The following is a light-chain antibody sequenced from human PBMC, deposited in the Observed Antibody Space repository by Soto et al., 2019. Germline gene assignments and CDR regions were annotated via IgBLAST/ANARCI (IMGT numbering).Light chain of an antibody. CDR1: SGHSSYI. V-gene: IGLV4-60*02. CDR2: LEGSGSY. Sequence: QSALPQSSSASASLGSSVKLTCTLSSGHSSYIIAWHQQQPGKAPRYLMKLEGSGSYNKGSGVPDRFSGSSSGADRYLTISNLQFEDEADYYCETWDSNTRVFGGGTKLTVL. J-gene: IGLJ3*02. CDR3: ETWDSNTRV.